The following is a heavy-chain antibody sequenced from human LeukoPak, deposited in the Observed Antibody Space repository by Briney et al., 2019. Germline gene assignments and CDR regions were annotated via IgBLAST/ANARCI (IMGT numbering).Heavy chain of an antibody. D-gene: IGHD2-15*01. J-gene: IGHJ4*02. CDR2: VKEDGTTK. Sequence: PGGSLRLSCAASGFSFTNYWMSWVREAPGKGLEWVANVKEDGTTKQYADSVKGRFTISTDNAKNSLYLQMDSLRAEDTAVYYCVSQEVVPHWGQGTLVSVPS. V-gene: IGHV3-7*01. CDR3: VSQEVVPH. CDR1: GFSFTNYW.